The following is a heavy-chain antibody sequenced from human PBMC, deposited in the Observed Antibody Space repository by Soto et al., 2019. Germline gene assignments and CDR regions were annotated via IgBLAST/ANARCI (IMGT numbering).Heavy chain of an antibody. J-gene: IGHJ4*02. D-gene: IGHD2-15*01. Sequence: GGSLRLSCAASGFTFSSYAMSWVRQAPGKGLEWVSAISGSGGSTYYADSVKGRFTISRDNSKNTLYLQMNSLRAEDTAVYYCAKDSLDIVVVVGATPVYWGQGTLVTVSS. CDR3: AKDSLDIVVVVGATPVY. CDR2: ISGSGGST. V-gene: IGHV3-23*01. CDR1: GFTFSSYA.